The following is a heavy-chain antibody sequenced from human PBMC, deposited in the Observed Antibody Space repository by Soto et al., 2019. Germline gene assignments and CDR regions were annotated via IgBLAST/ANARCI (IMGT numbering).Heavy chain of an antibody. D-gene: IGHD6-19*01. CDR1: GGSFSGYY. CDR2: INHSGST. Sequence: QVQLQQWGAGLLKPSETLSLTCAVYGGSFSGYYWSWIRQPPGKGLEWIGEINHSGSTNYNPSLKSRVTISVDTSKNQFSLKLSSVTAADTAVYYCARLYSSGWWGGCYYYYCYVMDVWGQGTTVTVSS. CDR3: ARLYSSGWWGGCYYYYCYVMDV. J-gene: IGHJ6*02. V-gene: IGHV4-34*01.